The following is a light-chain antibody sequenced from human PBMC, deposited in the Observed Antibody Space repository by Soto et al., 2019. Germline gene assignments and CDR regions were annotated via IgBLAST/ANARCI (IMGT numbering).Light chain of an antibody. Sequence: QSVLTQPASVSGSPGQSITISCTGTSSDVGGYNYISWFQQHPGKAPKLMIYEVSDRPSGVSNRFSGSKSGNTASLTISGLQAEDEADYYCSSYSSISTHVFGNGTKVTVL. CDR2: EVS. V-gene: IGLV2-14*01. CDR1: SSDVGGYNY. J-gene: IGLJ1*01. CDR3: SSYSSISTHV.